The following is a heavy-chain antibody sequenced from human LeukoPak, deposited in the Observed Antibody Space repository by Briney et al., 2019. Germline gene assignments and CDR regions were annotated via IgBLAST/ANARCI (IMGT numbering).Heavy chain of an antibody. CDR3: ALRYFDRDY. CDR2: IYYSGST. D-gene: IGHD3-9*01. J-gene: IGHJ4*02. Sequence: PSKTLSLTCTVSGGSISSSNYYWVWIRQPPGKGLEWVGSIYYSGSTYYNPSLKSRVTISVDTSKNQFSLKLSSVTAADTAVYYCALRYFDRDYWGQGTLVTVSS. CDR1: GGSISSSNYY. V-gene: IGHV4-39*01.